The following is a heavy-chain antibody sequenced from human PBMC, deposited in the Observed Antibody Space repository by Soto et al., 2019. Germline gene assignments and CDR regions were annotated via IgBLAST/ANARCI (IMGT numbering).Heavy chain of an antibody. CDR3: ARGVGGSRLNWFAP. CDR1: GSSIIGYY. Sequence: SETLSLTCTFSGSSIIGYYWTWIRQSPERGLEWIGYIHYSGSANYNPSLNSRLTMSVDRSKSQFSMKLASVTAADTAVYYCARGVGGSRLNWFAPWGQGTLVTVSS. CDR2: IHYSGSA. V-gene: IGHV4-59*12. D-gene: IGHD3-16*01. J-gene: IGHJ5*02.